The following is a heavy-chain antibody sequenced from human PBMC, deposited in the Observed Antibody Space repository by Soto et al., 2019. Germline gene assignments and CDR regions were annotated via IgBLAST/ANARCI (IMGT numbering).Heavy chain of an antibody. J-gene: IGHJ4*02. CDR1: GFTFSNYW. D-gene: IGHD3-10*01. Sequence: GSLRLSCATSGFTFSNYWMDWVRQAPGKGLEWVANIKQDGSTKNYLDSVKGRFTISRDNAKNSVFLQMNNLRAEDTALYYCSNLGGFGSWGRGTRVTVSS. CDR3: SNLGGFGS. V-gene: IGHV3-7*01. CDR2: IKQDGSTK.